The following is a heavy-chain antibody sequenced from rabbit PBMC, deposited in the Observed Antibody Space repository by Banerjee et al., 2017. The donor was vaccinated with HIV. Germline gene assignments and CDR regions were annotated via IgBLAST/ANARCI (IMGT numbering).Heavy chain of an antibody. V-gene: IGHV1S7*01. J-gene: IGHJ4*01. D-gene: IGHD4-2*01. CDR2: IYADSGRT. Sequence: QLKETGGGLVQPGGSLTLSCKGSGFDFSSYYMSWVRQAPGKGLEWIGAIYADSGRTYYANWVNGRFTISSDNAQNTVTLQMTSLTDADTATYFCARAGYAGHNYDYFNLWGPGTLVTVS. CDR1: GFDFSSYY. CDR3: ARAGYAGHNYDYFNL.